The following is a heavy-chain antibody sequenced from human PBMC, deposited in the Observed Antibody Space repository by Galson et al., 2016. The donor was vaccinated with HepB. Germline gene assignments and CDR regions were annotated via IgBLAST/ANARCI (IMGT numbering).Heavy chain of an antibody. Sequence: SLRLSCAASGFTFRDYYMSWIRLAPGKGLEWVSYISGIDSTIYYADSVKGRFTVSRDNAQNSLYLQMNSLRAEDTAIYYCAKDHGGGHNALLDYFEFWGQGTLVTVSS. CDR2: ISGIDSTI. D-gene: IGHD5-24*01. V-gene: IGHV3-11*01. J-gene: IGHJ4*02. CDR1: GFTFRDYY. CDR3: AKDHGGGHNALLDYFEF.